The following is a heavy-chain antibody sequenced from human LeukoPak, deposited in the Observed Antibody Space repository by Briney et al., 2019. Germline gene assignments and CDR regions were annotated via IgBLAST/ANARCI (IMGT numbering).Heavy chain of an antibody. CDR2: IHPRDSDT. CDR3: ARHSDVIGAI. J-gene: IGHJ4*02. CDR1: GYTFTHQW. Sequence: GESLKISCKASGYTFTHQWIGWVRQKSGSGLEWMGIIHPRDSDTRYSPSFQGHVSISADTSINTAYLEWSRLEASDTAIYYCARHSDVIGAIWGQGTLVTVSS. D-gene: IGHD3-10*01. V-gene: IGHV5-51*01.